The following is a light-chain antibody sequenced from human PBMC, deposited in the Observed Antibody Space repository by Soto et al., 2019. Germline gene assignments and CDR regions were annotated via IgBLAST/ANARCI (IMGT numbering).Light chain of an antibody. CDR2: DAS. CDR1: QSISSW. V-gene: IGKV1-5*01. J-gene: IGKJ1*01. Sequence: GYRVTITSRASQSISSWLAWYQQKPGKAPKFLIYDASNLESGVPSRFSGSGSGTEFTLTISSLQPDDFATYYCQQYSSYWTFGQGTKVDIK. CDR3: QQYSSYWT.